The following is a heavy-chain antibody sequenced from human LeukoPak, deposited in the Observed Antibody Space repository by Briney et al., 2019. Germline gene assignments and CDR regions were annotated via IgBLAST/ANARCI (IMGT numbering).Heavy chain of an antibody. CDR3: ARDPRIVGGAFDI. CDR2: ISSSSSYI. D-gene: IGHD2-15*01. V-gene: IGHV3-21*01. CDR1: GFTFSSYS. J-gene: IGHJ3*02. Sequence: GSRRLSCAASGFTFSSYSMNWVRQAPGKGLEWVSSISSSSSYIYYADSVKGRFTISRDNAKNSLYLQMNSLRAEDTAVYYCARDPRIVGGAFDIWGQGTMVTVSS.